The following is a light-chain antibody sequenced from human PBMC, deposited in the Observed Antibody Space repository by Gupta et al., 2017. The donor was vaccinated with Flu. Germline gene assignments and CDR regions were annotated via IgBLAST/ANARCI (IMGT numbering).Light chain of an antibody. V-gene: IGKV1-39*01. CDR3: QQSDSTPWT. Sequence: IQMTQSPSSLSASVGDRVTITCRASQSISSYLNWYQQKPGKAPKLLIYAASSLQSGVPSRFSGSGSGTDFTLTISRLQPEDFATYYCQQSDSTPWTCGQGTKVEIK. J-gene: IGKJ1*01. CDR1: QSISSY. CDR2: AAS.